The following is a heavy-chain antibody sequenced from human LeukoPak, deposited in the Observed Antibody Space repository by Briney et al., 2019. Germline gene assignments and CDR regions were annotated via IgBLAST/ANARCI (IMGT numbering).Heavy chain of an antibody. J-gene: IGHJ4*02. Sequence: ASVKVSCTASGYTFTSYDFNWVRQATGQRPEWMGWMSPNSGDTGYAQKFQDRVTMTRNTSISTAYMELSSLRSDDTAVYYCARGPPNWGYDYWGPGTLVTVSS. CDR1: GYTFTSYD. V-gene: IGHV1-8*01. CDR3: ARGPPNWGYDY. D-gene: IGHD7-27*01. CDR2: MSPNSGDT.